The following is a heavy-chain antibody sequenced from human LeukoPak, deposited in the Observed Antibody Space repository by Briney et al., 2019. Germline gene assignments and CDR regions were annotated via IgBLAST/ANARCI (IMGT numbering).Heavy chain of an antibody. CDR1: GFTFRTYS. V-gene: IGHV3-21*01. CDR2: ISSSSSYK. J-gene: IGHJ4*02. D-gene: IGHD1-7*01. CDR3: ARGITESTSDY. Sequence: GSLRLSCAASGFTFRTYSMNWVRQAPGKGLEWVSSISSSSSYKYYADSVKGRFTISRDSAKNSLYLQMNSLRAEDTAVYYCARGITESTSDYWGQGTLVTVSS.